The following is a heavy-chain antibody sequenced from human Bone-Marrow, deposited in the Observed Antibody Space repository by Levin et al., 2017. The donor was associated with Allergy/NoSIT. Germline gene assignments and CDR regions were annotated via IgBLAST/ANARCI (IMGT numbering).Heavy chain of an antibody. CDR1: GGSISSSSYY. V-gene: IGHV4-39*01. CDR2: IYFSGST. Sequence: RSQTLSLTCTVSGGSISSSSYYWGWIRQPPGKGLEWIGSIYFSGSTFSNPSLKSRVTISVDSSKNQFSLKLSSVTAADTAVYYCARRDLYVNDAFDIWGQGTMVSVSS. D-gene: IGHD3-16*01. CDR3: ARRDLYVNDAFDI. J-gene: IGHJ3*02.